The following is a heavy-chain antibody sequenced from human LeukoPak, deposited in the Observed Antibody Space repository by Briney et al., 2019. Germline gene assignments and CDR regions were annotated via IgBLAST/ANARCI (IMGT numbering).Heavy chain of an antibody. D-gene: IGHD6-19*01. J-gene: IGHJ4*02. CDR3: AGDIAVAGTSVSG. Sequence: SETLSLTCTVSGGSISSSSYYWGWIRQPPGKGLEGIGSIYYSGSTYYNPSRKSRVTISVDTSKNQFSLKLSSVTAADTAVYYCAGDIAVAGTSVSGWGQGTLVTVSS. CDR1: GGSISSSSYY. CDR2: IYYSGST. V-gene: IGHV4-39*01.